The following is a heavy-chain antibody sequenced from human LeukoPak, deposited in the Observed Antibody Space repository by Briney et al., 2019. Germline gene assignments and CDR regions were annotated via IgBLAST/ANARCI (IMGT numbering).Heavy chain of an antibody. V-gene: IGHV3-20*04. CDR2: INWNGAST. D-gene: IGHD5-24*01. Sequence: GGSLRLSCAASGFSFGTYGMSWVRHVPGKGLEWVSGINWNGASTVYADSVKGRFTISRDNAKNSLYLQMNSLRAEDTALYYCAKDIRGDGYNSRFDYWGQGTLVTVSP. CDR1: GFSFGTYG. J-gene: IGHJ4*02. CDR3: AKDIRGDGYNSRFDY.